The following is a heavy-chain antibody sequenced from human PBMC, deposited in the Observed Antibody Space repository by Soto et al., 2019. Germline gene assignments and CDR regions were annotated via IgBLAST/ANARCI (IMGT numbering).Heavy chain of an antibody. CDR2: INHSGTT. V-gene: IGHV4-34*01. J-gene: IGHJ4*02. D-gene: IGHD3-10*01. Sequence: PSVTLSLTGAVYGGSFSGYYWILIRQSPGRGLEWIGEINHSGTTNYNPSLKSRVTISVDTSKNQFSLKLSSVTADDAAVYYCAASESYHKAAYWGQGALVTVSS. CDR3: AASESYHKAAY. CDR1: GGSFSGYY.